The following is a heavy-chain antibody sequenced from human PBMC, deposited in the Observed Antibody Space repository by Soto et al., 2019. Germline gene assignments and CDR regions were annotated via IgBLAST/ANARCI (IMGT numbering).Heavy chain of an antibody. CDR3: ARATGTLRSRNCDY. D-gene: IGHD1-1*01. J-gene: IGHJ4*02. V-gene: IGHV4-31*03. CDR2: IYHTGST. CDR1: GGSISTVCHY. Sequence: SETLSLTCSASGGSISTVCHYWTWIRQPPGKGLEWIGSIYHTGSTYYSKSLRSRLTMSVDTSKSQFSLRLSSVTVADTAVYYCARATGTLRSRNCDYWGQGSLVTVSS.